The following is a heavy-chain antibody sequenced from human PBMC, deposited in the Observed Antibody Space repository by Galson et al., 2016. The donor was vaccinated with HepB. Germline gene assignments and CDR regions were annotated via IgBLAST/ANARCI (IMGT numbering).Heavy chain of an antibody. CDR2: IVPVFGST. CDR3: ARQKIGVVVMDS. D-gene: IGHD3-3*01. Sequence: SVKVSCKASGGIFTSYAVSWVRQVPGQRPGWMGAIVPVFGSTNYAEKFQGRVTITADKSTSTAYMELSSLTSDDTGVYFCARQKIGVVVMDSWGRGTLVTVSS. J-gene: IGHJ4*02. V-gene: IGHV1-69*06. CDR1: GGIFTSYA.